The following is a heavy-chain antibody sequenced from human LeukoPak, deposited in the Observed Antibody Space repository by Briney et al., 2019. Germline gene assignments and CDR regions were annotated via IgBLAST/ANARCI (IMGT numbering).Heavy chain of an antibody. CDR3: ARYRYKTGDLDY. D-gene: IGHD3-16*02. J-gene: IGHJ4*02. V-gene: IGHV4-4*07. CDR2: IYTSGST. Sequence: SGTLSLTCTVSGGSISSYYWSWIRQPAGKGLEWIGRIYTSGSTNYNPSLKSRVTMSVDTSKNQFSLKLSSVTAADTAVYFCARYRYKTGDLDYWGQGTLVTVSS. CDR1: GGSISSYY.